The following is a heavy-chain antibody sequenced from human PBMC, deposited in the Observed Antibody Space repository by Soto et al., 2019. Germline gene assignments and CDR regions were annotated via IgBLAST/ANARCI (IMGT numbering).Heavy chain of an antibody. J-gene: IGHJ4*02. V-gene: IGHV3-74*01. D-gene: IGHD6-13*01. CDR3: TRGPRSSSAGTGAF. Sequence: EVQLVESGGGLVQPGGSLRLSCAASGFPFSMYWMHWVRQVPGKGPEWVSRINDDGISTNYADSVKGRFTISRDNAKNTLYLTMSALRVEDTAVYYCTRGPRSSSAGTGAFWGQGTLVTVSS. CDR1: GFPFSMYW. CDR2: INDDGIST.